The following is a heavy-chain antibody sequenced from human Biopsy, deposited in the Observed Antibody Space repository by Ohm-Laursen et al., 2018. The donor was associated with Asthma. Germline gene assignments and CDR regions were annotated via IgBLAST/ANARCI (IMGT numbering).Heavy chain of an antibody. V-gene: IGHV4-59*01. CDR1: GGSINNFY. CDR3: ARVRGAFYESSVKNAFDV. D-gene: IGHD3-22*01. J-gene: IGHJ3*01. CDR2: VYYSGST. Sequence: GTLSLTCTVSGGSINNFYWSWIRQPPGKGLESIGHVYYSGSTNYNPSLKSRVTISIDASKNQFSLKLTSVTAADTAVYFCARVRGAFYESSVKNAFDVWGQGTMVTVSS.